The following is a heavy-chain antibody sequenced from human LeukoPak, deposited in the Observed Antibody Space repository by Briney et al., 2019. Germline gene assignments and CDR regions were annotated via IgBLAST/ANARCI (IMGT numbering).Heavy chain of an antibody. CDR3: ARRPGAVVVAAAEIFDY. J-gene: IGHJ4*02. Sequence: GSLRLSCAASGFTFSSYAMSWVRQAPGKGLEWIGEINHSGSTNYNPSLKSRVTISVDTSKNQFSLKLSSVTAADTAVYYCARRPGAVVVAAAEIFDYWGQGTLVTVSS. V-gene: IGHV4-34*01. CDR1: GFTFSSYA. D-gene: IGHD2-15*01. CDR2: INHSGST.